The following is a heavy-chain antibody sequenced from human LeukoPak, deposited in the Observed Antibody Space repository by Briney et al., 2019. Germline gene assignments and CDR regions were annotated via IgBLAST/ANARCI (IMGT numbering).Heavy chain of an antibody. Sequence: ASVKVSCKASGYPFDNFGLTWVRQAPGQGLEWMGWISAYNGNTHYAQKFRGRLTMTTDTSTTTAYLELRSLKSDDTAVYYCARESSRYYHVDYWGQGTLVTVSS. CDR1: GYPFDNFG. CDR2: ISAYNGNT. J-gene: IGHJ4*02. V-gene: IGHV1-18*01. D-gene: IGHD3-22*01. CDR3: ARESSRYYHVDY.